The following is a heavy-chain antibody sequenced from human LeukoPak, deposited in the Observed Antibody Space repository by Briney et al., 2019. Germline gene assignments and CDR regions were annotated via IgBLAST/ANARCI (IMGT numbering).Heavy chain of an antibody. D-gene: IGHD6-13*01. J-gene: IGHJ4*02. CDR1: GYSFSNYW. Sequence: GESLKISCQGSGYSFSNYWIGWVRQRPGKGLEWMGIIYPGDSDTRYSPSFQGQVTISADTSISTAYLQWSSLKASDTAMYYCARHLRAYSSSWYFDYWGQGTLVTVSS. CDR2: IYPGDSDT. CDR3: ARHLRAYSSSWYFDY. V-gene: IGHV5-51*01.